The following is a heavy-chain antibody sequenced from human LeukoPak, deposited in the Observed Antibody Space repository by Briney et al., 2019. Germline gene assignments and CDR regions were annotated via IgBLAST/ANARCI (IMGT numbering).Heavy chain of an antibody. Sequence: GGSLRLSCAASGFTFSSYAMHWVRQAPGKGLEWVGRIKSKTDGGTIDYAAPVKGRFVISRDDSKNTLFLQMNSLKTEDTAVYYCTTIYCSAGSCYSGYWGQGTLVTVSS. CDR2: IKSKTDGGTI. V-gene: IGHV3-15*07. D-gene: IGHD2-15*01. CDR3: TTIYCSAGSCYSGY. CDR1: GFTFSSYA. J-gene: IGHJ4*02.